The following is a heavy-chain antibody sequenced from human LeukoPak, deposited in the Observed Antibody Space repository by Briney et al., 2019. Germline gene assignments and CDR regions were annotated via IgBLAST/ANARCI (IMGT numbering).Heavy chain of an antibody. V-gene: IGHV6-1*01. CDR2: TYYRSKWYN. J-gene: IGHJ6*03. Sequence: SQTLSLTCAISGDSVSSNSAAWNWIRQSPSRGLEWLGRTYYRSKWYNDYAVSVKSRITINPDTSKNQFSLQLNSVTPEDTAVYYCAREAPHSYGDLYYYYYYMDVWGKGTTVTVSS. D-gene: IGHD5-18*01. CDR3: AREAPHSYGDLYYYYYYMDV. CDR1: GDSVSSNSAA.